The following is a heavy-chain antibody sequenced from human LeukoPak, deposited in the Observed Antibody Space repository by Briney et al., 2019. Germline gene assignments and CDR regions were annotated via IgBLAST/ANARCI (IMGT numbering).Heavy chain of an antibody. D-gene: IGHD4-17*01. CDR1: GGSFSGYY. J-gene: IGHJ4*02. CDR3: ARDPSTVTTRNRHARAYYFDY. CDR2: INHSGST. V-gene: IGHV4-34*01. Sequence: PSETLSLTCAVYGGSFSGYYWSWIRQPPGKGLEWIGEINHSGSTNYNPSLKSRVTISVDTSKNQFSLKLSSVTAADTAVYYCARDPSTVTTRNRHARAYYFDYWGQGTLVTVSS.